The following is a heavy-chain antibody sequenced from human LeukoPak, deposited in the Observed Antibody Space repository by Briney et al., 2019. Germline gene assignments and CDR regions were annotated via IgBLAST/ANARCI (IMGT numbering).Heavy chain of an antibody. D-gene: IGHD2-8*01. CDR1: GFTFTTYG. Sequence: GGSLRLSCSASGFTFTTYGMNWVRQAPGKGLEWVAYIQYDRSNEQYAHSVKGRFRISRDNSKNILYLQMNSLRAEDTAVYYCAKDRCSNGIGCYYYYMDVWGKGTTVTISS. V-gene: IGHV3-30*02. CDR3: AKDRCSNGIGCYYYYMDV. J-gene: IGHJ6*03. CDR2: IQYDRSNE.